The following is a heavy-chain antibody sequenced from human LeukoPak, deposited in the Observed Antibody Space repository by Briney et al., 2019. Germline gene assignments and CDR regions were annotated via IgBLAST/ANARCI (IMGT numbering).Heavy chain of an antibody. CDR2: ISYDGSNK. CDR1: GFTFSSYA. V-gene: IGHV3-30*04. J-gene: IGHJ1*01. D-gene: IGHD4-17*01. Sequence: PGRSLRLSCAASGFTFSSYAMHWVRQAPGKGLEWVAVISYDGSNKYYADSVKGRFTISRDNSKNTLYLQMNSLRAEDTAVYYCAREDIYGRTVTDAEYFQHWGQGTLVTVSS. CDR3: AREDIYGRTVTDAEYFQH.